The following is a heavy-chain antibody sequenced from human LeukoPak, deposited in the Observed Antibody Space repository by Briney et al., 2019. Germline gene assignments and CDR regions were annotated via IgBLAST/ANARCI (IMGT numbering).Heavy chain of an antibody. CDR2: IYHSGST. V-gene: IGHV4-38-2*02. J-gene: IGHJ4*02. CDR1: GYSISSGYY. D-gene: IGHD1-26*01. CDR3: ARRSGSHIYFDY. Sequence: SETLSLTCTVSGYSISSGYYWGWIRQPPGKGLEWIGSIYHSGSTYYNPSLKSRVTISVDTSKNQFSLQLNSVTPEDTAVYYCARRSGSHIYFDYWGQGTLVTVSS.